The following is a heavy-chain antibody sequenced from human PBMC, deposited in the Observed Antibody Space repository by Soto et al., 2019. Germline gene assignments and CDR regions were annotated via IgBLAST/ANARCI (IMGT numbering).Heavy chain of an antibody. J-gene: IGHJ4*02. Sequence: GGSLRLSCAASGFTFSIYDMNWVRQAPGKGLEWVSYISRISTTMYYADSVKGRFTISRDDAKNSLYLQMNSLRAEDTAVYYCAREWGTSIAAAFDYWGQGTLVTVSS. D-gene: IGHD6-6*01. CDR2: ISRISTTM. CDR3: AREWGTSIAAAFDY. V-gene: IGHV3-48*04. CDR1: GFTFSIYD.